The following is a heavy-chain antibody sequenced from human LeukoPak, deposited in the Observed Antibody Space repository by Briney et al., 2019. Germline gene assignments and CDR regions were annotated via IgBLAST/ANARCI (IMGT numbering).Heavy chain of an antibody. CDR1: GFTLNNAW. V-gene: IGHV3-15*01. CDR3: ITDLAFPYCGGDCYSGDAFDI. J-gene: IGHJ3*02. D-gene: IGHD2-21*02. CDR2: IKSKTDGGTT. Sequence: GGSLRLSCAASGFTLNNAWMSWVRQAPGKGLEWVGRIKSKTDGGTTDYAAPVKGRFTVSRDDSKNTLYLQMNSLKTEDTAVYYCITDLAFPYCGGDCYSGDAFDIWGQGTMVTVSS.